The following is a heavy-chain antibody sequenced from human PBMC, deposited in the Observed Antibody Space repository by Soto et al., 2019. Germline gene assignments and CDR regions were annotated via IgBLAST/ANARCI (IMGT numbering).Heavy chain of an antibody. V-gene: IGHV3-23*04. J-gene: IGHJ3*01. CDR1: GFTFSDYA. CDR3: ARKGIVEGRNHAAFDL. CDR2: VGDGGGRT. D-gene: IGHD1-26*01. Sequence: EVQLVESGGGLVQPGVSLRLSCEASGFTFSDYAMSWVRQGPGKGLEWVSSVGDGGGRTYYADSVKGRFTISTDNSKNTLLLQMNSLRAEDTAIYYCARKGIVEGRNHAAFDLWGQLTILIVSS.